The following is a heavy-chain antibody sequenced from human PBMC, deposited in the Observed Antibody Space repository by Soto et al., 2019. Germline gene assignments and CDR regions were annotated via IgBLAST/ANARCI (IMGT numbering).Heavy chain of an antibody. CDR1: GYTFASYG. Sequence: ASVKVSCKASGYTFASYGISWVRQAPGQGLEWMGWISAYNGNTNYAQKLQGRVTMTTDTSTSTAYMELRSLRSDDTAVYYCARDPPLDVARGFDYWGQGTLVTVSS. CDR3: ARDPPLDVARGFDY. CDR2: ISAYNGNT. J-gene: IGHJ4*02. V-gene: IGHV1-18*01. D-gene: IGHD3-10*01.